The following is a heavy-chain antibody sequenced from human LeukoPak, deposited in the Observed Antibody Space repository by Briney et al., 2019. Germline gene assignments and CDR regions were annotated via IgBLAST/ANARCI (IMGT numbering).Heavy chain of an antibody. V-gene: IGHV4-39*06. J-gene: IGHJ4*02. CDR1: GYSISSSSYY. Sequence: SETLSLTCTVSGYSISSSSYYWGWIRQPPGKGLEWIGSIYHSGSTYYNPSLKSRVTISVDTSKNQFPLKLSSVTAADTAVYYCARDPYYYDSSRLFDYWGQGTLVTVSS. CDR2: IYHSGST. D-gene: IGHD3-22*01. CDR3: ARDPYYYDSSRLFDY.